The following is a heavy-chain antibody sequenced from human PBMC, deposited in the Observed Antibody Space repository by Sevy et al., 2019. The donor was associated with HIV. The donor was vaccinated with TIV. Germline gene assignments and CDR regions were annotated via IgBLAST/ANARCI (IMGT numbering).Heavy chain of an antibody. CDR2: IIPIFGTA. V-gene: IGHV1-69*13. CDR3: ARGLIATRRGGGYYFDY. CDR1: GGTFSSYA. Sequence: ASVKVSCKASGGTFSSYAISWVRQAPGQGLEWMGGIIPIFGTANYAQKFQGRVTVTADESTSTAYMGLSSLRSEDTAGYYCARGLIATRRGGGYYFDYWGQGTLVTVSS. D-gene: IGHD6-6*01. J-gene: IGHJ4*02.